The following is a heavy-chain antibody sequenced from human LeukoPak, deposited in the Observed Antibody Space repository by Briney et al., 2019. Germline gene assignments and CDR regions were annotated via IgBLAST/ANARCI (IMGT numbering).Heavy chain of an antibody. CDR3: ARVRWGWYHFDY. D-gene: IGHD2-15*01. CDR1: GGSFSGYY. J-gene: IGHJ4*02. Sequence: SETLSLTCAVYGGSFSGYYWSWIRQPPGKGLEWIGEINHSGSTNYNPSLKSRVTISVDTSKNQFSLKLSSVTAADTAVYYCARVRWGWYHFDYWGQGTLVTVSS. CDR2: INHSGST. V-gene: IGHV4-34*01.